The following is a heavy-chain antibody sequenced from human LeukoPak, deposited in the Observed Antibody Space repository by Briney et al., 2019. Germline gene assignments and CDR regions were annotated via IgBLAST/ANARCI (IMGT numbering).Heavy chain of an antibody. CDR3: ARDCSSTSCTAWGAFDI. CDR2: IWYDGSNK. D-gene: IGHD2-2*01. V-gene: IGHV3-33*08. J-gene: IGHJ3*02. Sequence: GGSLRLSCSASGFTFSTYPMHWVRQAPGKGLEWVAVIWYDGSNKYYADSVKGRFTISRDNSKNTLYLQMNSLRAEDTAVYYCARDCSSTSCTAWGAFDIWGQGTMVTVSS. CDR1: GFTFSTYP.